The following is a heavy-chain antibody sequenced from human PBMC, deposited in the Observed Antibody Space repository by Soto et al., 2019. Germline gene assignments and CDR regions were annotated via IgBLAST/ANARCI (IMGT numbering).Heavy chain of an antibody. V-gene: IGHV3-74*01. D-gene: IGHD3-9*01. Sequence: EVQLVESGGGLVQPGESLRLSCVASGFTFSTYFMHWVRQAPGKGLVWVSRIKSDGRTTHYADSVKGRLTISRDNAKNTLYLQMNSRSGEDAAVYYCARDQDRLLYDYWGQGVLVTVFS. CDR3: ARDQDRLLYDY. CDR2: IKSDGRTT. CDR1: GFTFSTYF. J-gene: IGHJ4*02.